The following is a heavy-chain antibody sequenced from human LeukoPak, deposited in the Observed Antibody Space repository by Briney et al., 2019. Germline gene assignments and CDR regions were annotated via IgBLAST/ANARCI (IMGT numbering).Heavy chain of an antibody. V-gene: IGHV4-59*01. D-gene: IGHD3-10*01. J-gene: IGHJ4*02. CDR3: ARHYGSGTYPLDY. CDR1: GGSISGYY. Sequence: TSETLSLTCTVSGGSISGYYWSWIRQPPGQGLEWIGYIHYRGDTKYNPSLKSRLSISVDMSKSQFSLRLTSVTAADTAVYYCARHYGSGTYPLDYWGQGNLVTVSS. CDR2: IHYRGDT.